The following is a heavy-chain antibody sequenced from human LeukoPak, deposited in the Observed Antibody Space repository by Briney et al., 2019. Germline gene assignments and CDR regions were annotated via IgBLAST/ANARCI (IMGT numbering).Heavy chain of an antibody. D-gene: IGHD6-13*01. V-gene: IGHV3-9*01. CDR1: GFTFDDYA. CDR3: AKGPPGGAAGITDPYYFDY. Sequence: GGSLRLSCAASGFTFDDYAMHWVRQAPGKGLEWVSGISWNSGSIGYADSVKGRFTISRDNAKNSLYLQMNSLRAEDTALYYCAKGPPGGAAGITDPYYFDYWGQGTLVTVSS. J-gene: IGHJ4*02. CDR2: ISWNSGSI.